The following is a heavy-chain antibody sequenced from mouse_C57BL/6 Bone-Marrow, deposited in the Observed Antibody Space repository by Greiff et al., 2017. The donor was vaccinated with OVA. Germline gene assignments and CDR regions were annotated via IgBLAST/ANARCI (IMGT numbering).Heavy chain of an antibody. D-gene: IGHD2-3*01. CDR1: GFTFSDYG. J-gene: IGHJ3*01. CDR2: ISSGSSTI. CDR3: AKDGYYGFAY. V-gene: IGHV5-17*01. Sequence: EVKLVESGGGLVKPGGSLKLSCAASGFTFSDYGMHWVRQAPEQGLEWVAYISSGSSTIYYADTVKGRFTISRDNAKNTLFLQMTSLRSEDTAMYYCAKDGYYGFAYWGQGTLVTVSA.